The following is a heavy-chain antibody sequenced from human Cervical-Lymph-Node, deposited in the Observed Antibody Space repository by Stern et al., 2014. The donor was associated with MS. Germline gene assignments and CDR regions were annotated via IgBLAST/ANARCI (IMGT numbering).Heavy chain of an antibody. Sequence: QVQLVQSGSELKKPGASVKVSCKASGYTFTSYAINWARQAPGQGIARKGWINTTTGNTTHAQGFAGRFVFSLEPSVSTDYLAIRSLKAEDTAVYYCARGRESDYEASDWGQGTLVTVS. CDR3: ARGRESDYEASD. CDR2: INTTTGNT. J-gene: IGHJ4*02. CDR1: GYTFTSYA. D-gene: IGHD5-12*01. V-gene: IGHV7-4-1*01.